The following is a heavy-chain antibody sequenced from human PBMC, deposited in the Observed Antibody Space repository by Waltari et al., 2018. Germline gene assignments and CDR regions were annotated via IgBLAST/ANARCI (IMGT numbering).Heavy chain of an antibody. D-gene: IGHD3-3*01. V-gene: IGHV4-4*07. J-gene: IGHJ2*01. CDR2: IYTSGST. CDR1: GGSISSYY. Sequence: QVQLQESGPGLVKPSETLSLTCTVSGGSISSYYWSWIRQPAGTGLKWIGRIYTSGSTNYNPSLKSRVTMSVDTSKNQFSLKLSSVTAADTAVYYCARGVLGDDFWSGYYLWNFDLWGRGTLVTVSS. CDR3: ARGVLGDDFWSGYYLWNFDL.